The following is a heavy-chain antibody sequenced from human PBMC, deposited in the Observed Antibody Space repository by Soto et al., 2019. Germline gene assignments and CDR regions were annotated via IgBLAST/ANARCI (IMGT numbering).Heavy chain of an antibody. CDR1: VYSFTSYQ. CDR3: VRANSGSSSPDY. D-gene: IGHD6-13*01. CDR2: INPSGGAA. Sequence: GSVKVSCKASVYSFTSYQMHWVRQPPGQGLEWIGIINPSGGAASYARKLQDRLTLTRDTSTSTVYMDLSSLRDKETAGYDCVRANSGSSSPDYWGQGTLVTVSS. V-gene: IGHV1-46*01. J-gene: IGHJ4*02.